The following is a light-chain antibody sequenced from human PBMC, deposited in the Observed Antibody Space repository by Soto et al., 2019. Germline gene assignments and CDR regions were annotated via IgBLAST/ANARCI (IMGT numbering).Light chain of an antibody. Sequence: DIVMTQSPLSLPVTPGEPASISCSSSQSLLHINGDTYLDWYLQRPGQSPQLLIYLGSNRASGVPDRFSGNGSGTDFTWKISSVEADDVGVYYCMQALQSPFTFGPGTKVD. V-gene: IGKV2-28*01. CDR1: QSLLHINGDTY. CDR3: MQALQSPFT. CDR2: LGS. J-gene: IGKJ3*01.